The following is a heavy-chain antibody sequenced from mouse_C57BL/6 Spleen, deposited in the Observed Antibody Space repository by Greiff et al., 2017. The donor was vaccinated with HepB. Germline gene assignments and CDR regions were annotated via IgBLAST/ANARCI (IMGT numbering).Heavy chain of an antibody. CDR2: INPYNGGT. Sequence: EVQLQQSGPVLVKPGASVKMSCKASGYTFTDYYMNWVKQSHGKSLEWIGVINPYNGGTSYNQKFKGKDTLTVDKSSSTAYMEHNSLTSEDSAVYYCARRRKLGDYAMDYWGQGTSVTVSS. J-gene: IGHJ4*01. D-gene: IGHD4-1*01. V-gene: IGHV1-19*01. CDR3: ARRRKLGDYAMDY. CDR1: GYTFTDYY.